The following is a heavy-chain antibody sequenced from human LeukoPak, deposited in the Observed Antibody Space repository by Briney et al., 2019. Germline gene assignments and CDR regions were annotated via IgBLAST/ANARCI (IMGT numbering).Heavy chain of an antibody. J-gene: IGHJ5*02. CDR2: IYYSGST. CDR1: GGSISSSSYY. CDR3: ARANNWFDP. Sequence: SETLSLTCTVSGGSISSSSYYWGWIRQPPGEGLEWIGSIYYSGSTYYNPSLKSRVTISVDTSKNQFSLKLSSVTAADTAVYYCARANNWFDPWGQGTLVTVSS. V-gene: IGHV4-39*07.